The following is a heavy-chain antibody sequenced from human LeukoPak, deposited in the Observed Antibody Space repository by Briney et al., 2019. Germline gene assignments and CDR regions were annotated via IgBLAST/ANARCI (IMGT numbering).Heavy chain of an antibody. D-gene: IGHD5-18*01. Sequence: ASVKVSCKASGYTFTSYGISWVRQAPGQGLEWMGWISAYNGNTNYAQKLQGRVTMTTDTSTSTAYMELRSLRSDDTAVYYCARGAVGYGYWYNWFDPWGQGTLVTVSS. V-gene: IGHV1-18*01. CDR2: ISAYNGNT. J-gene: IGHJ5*02. CDR1: GYTFTSYG. CDR3: ARGAVGYGYWYNWFDP.